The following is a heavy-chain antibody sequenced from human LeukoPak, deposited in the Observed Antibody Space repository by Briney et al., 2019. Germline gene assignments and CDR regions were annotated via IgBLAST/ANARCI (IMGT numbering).Heavy chain of an antibody. J-gene: IGHJ4*02. CDR3: ARHGLKLVGASTIYFDN. V-gene: IGHV4-59*08. CDR1: GGSISNNY. D-gene: IGHD1-26*01. Sequence: SETLSLTCSVSGGSISNNYWSWIRQSPEKGLEWIGYIHSSGSTDYNPSFKSRVVVSVDTSKNQFSLKLYSVTAADTAVYYCARHGLKLVGASTIYFDNWGQGTLVTVSP. CDR2: IHSSGST.